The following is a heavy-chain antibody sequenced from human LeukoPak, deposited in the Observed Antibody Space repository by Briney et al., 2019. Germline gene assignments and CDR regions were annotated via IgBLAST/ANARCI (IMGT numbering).Heavy chain of an antibody. CDR3: ARAVSWQLGCWFHP. V-gene: IGHV1-2*02. D-gene: IGHD6-6*01. J-gene: IGHJ5*02. CDR2: INPNSGGT. Sequence: ASVTVSCMASGYTFTGYDMHWVRQAPGQGLEWMGWINPNSGGTNYAQKFQGRVTMTRDTSISTDYMELSRLRSDDTAVYYCARAVSWQLGCWFHPWGQGTLVTVSS. CDR1: GYTFTGYD.